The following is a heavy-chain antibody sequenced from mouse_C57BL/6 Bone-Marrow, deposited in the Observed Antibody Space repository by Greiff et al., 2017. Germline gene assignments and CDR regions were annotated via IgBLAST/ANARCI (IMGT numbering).Heavy chain of an antibody. CDR1: GFTFSDYG. D-gene: IGHD1-3*01. CDR2: ISSGSSTI. Sequence: EVKVVESGAGLVKPGGSLKLSCAASGFTFSDYGMHWVRQAPEQGLEWVAYISSGSSTIYYADTVKGRFTFSRDNAKNTLFLQMTSLRSEDTAMDYCANHIRNYAMDYWGQGTSVTVSS. CDR3: ANHIRNYAMDY. V-gene: IGHV5-17*01. J-gene: IGHJ4*01.